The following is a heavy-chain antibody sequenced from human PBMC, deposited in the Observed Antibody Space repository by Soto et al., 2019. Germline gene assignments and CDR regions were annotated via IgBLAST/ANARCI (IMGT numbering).Heavy chain of an antibody. J-gene: IGHJ6*02. CDR3: AKAQPYYYNGMDV. D-gene: IGHD6-13*01. CDR1: GFPFGSLD. Sequence: EGQLLESGGGLVQPGGSLGPSCPPPGFPFGSLDLTGVRRAPGRGREWVSAIIGSGGSTYYADSVKGRFTIARDNSKNTLYLQMNSLRAEDTAVYYCAKAQPYYYNGMDVWGQGTTVTVSS. V-gene: IGHV3-23*01. CDR2: IIGSGGST.